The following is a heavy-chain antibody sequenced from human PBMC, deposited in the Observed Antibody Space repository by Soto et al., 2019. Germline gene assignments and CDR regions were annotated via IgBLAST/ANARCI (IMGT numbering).Heavy chain of an antibody. CDR1: GFTVSSNY. CDR2: IYSGGST. CDR3: ARKRTPRYGMDV. J-gene: IGHJ6*02. Sequence: EVQLVESGGGLIQPGGSLRLSCAASGFTVSSNYISWVRQAPGKGLEWVSVIYSGGSTYYADSVKGRFTISRDNSKNTLYLQMNSLRAEDTAVYYCARKRTPRYGMDVWGQRTTVTVSS. V-gene: IGHV3-53*01.